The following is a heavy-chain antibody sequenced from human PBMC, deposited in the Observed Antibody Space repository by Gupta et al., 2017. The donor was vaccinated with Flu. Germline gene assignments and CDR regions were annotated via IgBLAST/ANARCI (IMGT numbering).Heavy chain of an antibody. CDR1: GFTHDGYE. CDR3: AKRGSRCWFPHYGLDV. CDR2: ITSRGATT. D-gene: IGHD6-13*01. Sequence: EVRLVESGGGLVETGGFLRLSCAASGFTHDGYEMHWVRQARGRGLEWVSYITSRGATTYYADSVKGRFTMSRDNAKNSLYLQMNSLRAEDTAVYDCAKRGSRCWFPHYGLDVWGQGTTVTVS. V-gene: IGHV3-48*03. J-gene: IGHJ6*02.